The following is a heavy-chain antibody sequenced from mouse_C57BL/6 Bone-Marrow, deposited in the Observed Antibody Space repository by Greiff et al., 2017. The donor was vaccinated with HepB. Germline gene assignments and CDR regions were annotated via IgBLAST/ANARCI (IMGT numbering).Heavy chain of an antibody. CDR1: GYTFTDYE. CDR2: IDPETGGT. CDR3: TRSIYDGYYEVMDY. J-gene: IGHJ4*01. V-gene: IGHV1-15*01. Sequence: VQLQQSGAELVRPGASVTLSCKASGYTFTDYEMHWVKQTPVHGLEWIGAIDPETGGTAYNQKFKGQAILTADNSSRTAYMERRSLTSEDSAVYYCTRSIYDGYYEVMDYWGQGTSVTVSS. D-gene: IGHD2-3*01.